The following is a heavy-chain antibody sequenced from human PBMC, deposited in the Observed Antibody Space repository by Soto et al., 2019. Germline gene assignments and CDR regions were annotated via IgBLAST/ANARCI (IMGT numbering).Heavy chain of an antibody. V-gene: IGHV3-30-3*01. CDR1: GFTFSSYA. Sequence: QVQLVESGGGVVQPGRSLRLSCAASGFTFSSYAMHWVRQAPGKGLEWVAVISYDGSNKYYADSVKGRFTISRDNSKKTXXLQMNSLRAEETAVYYCARDKSPYSSGWHNRHFDYWGQGTLVTVSS. J-gene: IGHJ4*02. CDR2: ISYDGSNK. CDR3: ARDKSPYSSGWHNRHFDY. D-gene: IGHD6-19*01.